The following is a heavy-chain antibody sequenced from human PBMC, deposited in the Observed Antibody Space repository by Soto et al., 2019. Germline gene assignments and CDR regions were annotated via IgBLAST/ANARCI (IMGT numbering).Heavy chain of an antibody. Sequence: EVQLVESGGGLVQPGGSLRLSCTASGFAFSSYEMNWVRQAPGKGPEWVSYISSSSATIHYVDSVKGRFTISRDNAKNSVYLQMNSLRAEDSAGYYCARAAGIMTRGFHGMDVWGQGTTVTVSS. J-gene: IGHJ6*02. CDR1: GFAFSSYE. CDR2: ISSSSATI. V-gene: IGHV3-48*03. CDR3: ARAAGIMTRGFHGMDV. D-gene: IGHD3-10*01.